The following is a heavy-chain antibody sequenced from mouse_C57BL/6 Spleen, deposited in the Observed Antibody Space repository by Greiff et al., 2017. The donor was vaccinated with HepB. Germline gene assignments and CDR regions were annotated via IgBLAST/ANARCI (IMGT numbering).Heavy chain of an antibody. CDR1: GYTFTSYW. V-gene: IGHV1-69*01. J-gene: IGHJ3*01. D-gene: IGHD1-1*01. Sequence: QVQLQQSGAELVMPGASVKLSCKASGYTFTSYWMHWVKQRPGQGLEWIGEIDPSDSYTNYNQKFKGKSTLTVDKSSSTAYMQLSSLTSEDSAVYYCARPFYYYGSSYAGFAYWGQGTLVTVSA. CDR2: IDPSDSYT. CDR3: ARPFYYYGSSYAGFAY.